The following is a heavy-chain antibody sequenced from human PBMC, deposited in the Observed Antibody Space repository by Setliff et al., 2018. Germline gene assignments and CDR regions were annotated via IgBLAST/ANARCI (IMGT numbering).Heavy chain of an antibody. CDR3: AKGSGMYYYDSSGYYYVY. J-gene: IGHJ4*02. CDR1: GFSFESHG. CDR2: ISYDGSNK. D-gene: IGHD3-22*01. Sequence: PGGSLRLSCAASGFSFESHGMHWVRQAPGKGLEWVAVISYDGSNKYYADSVKGRFTISRDNSKNTLYLQMNSLRAEDTAVYYCAKGSGMYYYDSSGYYYVYWGQGTLVTVSS. V-gene: IGHV3-30*18.